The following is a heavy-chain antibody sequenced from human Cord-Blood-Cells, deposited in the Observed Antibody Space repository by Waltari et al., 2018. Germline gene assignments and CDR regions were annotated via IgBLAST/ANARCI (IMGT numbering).Heavy chain of an antibody. Sequence: QVQLVQSGAELKKPGASVKVSCKASGYTFTSYDINWVRQATGQGLEWMRWMNPNSGNTGYAQKFQGRVTMTRNTSISTAYIELSSLRSEDTAVYYCASKNYCSGGSCYPFDYWGQGTLVTVSS. CDR3: ASKNYCSGGSCYPFDY. D-gene: IGHD2-15*01. V-gene: IGHV1-8*01. J-gene: IGHJ4*02. CDR2: MNPNSGNT. CDR1: GYTFTSYD.